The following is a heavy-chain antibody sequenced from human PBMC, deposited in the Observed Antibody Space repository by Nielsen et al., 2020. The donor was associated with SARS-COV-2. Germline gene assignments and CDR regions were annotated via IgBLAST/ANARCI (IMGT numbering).Heavy chain of an antibody. J-gene: IGHJ4*02. CDR1: GFTFSSYE. V-gene: IGHV3-48*03. CDR3: AKDDSGWYSYFDY. CDR2: ISSSGSTI. D-gene: IGHD6-19*01. Sequence: GGSLRLSCAASGFTFSSYEMNWVRQAPGKGLEWVSYISSSGSTIYYADSVKGRFTISRDNSKNTLYLQMNSLRAEDTAVYYCAKDDSGWYSYFDYWGQGTLVTVSS.